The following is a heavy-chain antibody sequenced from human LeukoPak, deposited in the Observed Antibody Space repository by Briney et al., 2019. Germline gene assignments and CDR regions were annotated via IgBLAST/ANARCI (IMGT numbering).Heavy chain of an antibody. J-gene: IGHJ4*02. CDR3: ARSTLFGVVITTDYFDY. Sequence: SVKVSCKASGGTFSSYAISWVRQAPGQGLEWMGGIIPIFGTANYAQKFQGRVTITTDESTGTAYMELSSLRSEDTAVYYCARSTLFGVVITTDYFDYWGQGTLVTVSS. V-gene: IGHV1-69*05. CDR2: IIPIFGTA. D-gene: IGHD3-3*01. CDR1: GGTFSSYA.